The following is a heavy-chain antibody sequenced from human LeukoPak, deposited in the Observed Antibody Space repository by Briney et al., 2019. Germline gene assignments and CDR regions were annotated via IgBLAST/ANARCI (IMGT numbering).Heavy chain of an antibody. CDR1: GGSISSSSYY. J-gene: IGHJ3*02. Sequence: PSETLSLTCTVSGGSISSSSYYWGWIRQPPGKGLEWIGSIYYSGSTYYNPSLKSRVTISVDTSKNQFSLKLSSVTAADTAIYYCARLLSIADAFDIWGQGTMVTVPS. D-gene: IGHD2/OR15-2a*01. CDR2: IYYSGST. CDR3: ARLLSIADAFDI. V-gene: IGHV4-39*01.